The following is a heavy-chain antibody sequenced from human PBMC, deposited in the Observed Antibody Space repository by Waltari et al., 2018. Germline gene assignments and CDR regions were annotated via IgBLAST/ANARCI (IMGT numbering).Heavy chain of an antibody. D-gene: IGHD3-9*01. V-gene: IGHV1-18*01. CDR2: ISAYNGNT. J-gene: IGHJ4*02. CDR1: GGTFSSYA. CDR3: ARDSWDDILTGYYS. Sequence: QVQLVQSGAEVKKPGSSVKVSCKASGGTFSSYAISWVRQAPGQGLEWMGWISAYNGNTNYAQKLQGRVTMTTDTSTSTAYMELRSLRSDDTAVYYCARDSWDDILTGYYSWGQGTLVTVSS.